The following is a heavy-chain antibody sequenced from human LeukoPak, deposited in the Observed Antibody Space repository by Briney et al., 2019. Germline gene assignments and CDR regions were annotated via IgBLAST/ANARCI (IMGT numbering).Heavy chain of an antibody. J-gene: IGHJ4*02. CDR1: DASISTNNY. D-gene: IGHD6-19*01. CDR2: ILYSGIT. CDR3: AKHGQWLVLLQH. Sequence: SETLSLTCTVSDASISTNNYWGWIRQPPGKGLEWIGGILYSGITYYNPSLKSRVIISVDTSKNQFSLKLASVTAADTAMYYCAKHGQWLVLLQHWGRGTLVTVSP. V-gene: IGHV4-39*01.